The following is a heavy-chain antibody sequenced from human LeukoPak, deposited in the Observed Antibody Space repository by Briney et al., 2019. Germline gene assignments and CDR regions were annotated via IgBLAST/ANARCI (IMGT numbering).Heavy chain of an antibody. J-gene: IGHJ4*02. CDR2: INSGGSTL. CDR3: ARVSQWLVPY. CDR1: GFTFSSYE. D-gene: IGHD6-19*01. V-gene: IGHV3-48*03. Sequence: GGSLRLSCAASGFTFSSYEMNWVRQAPGKGLEWVSYINSGGSTLYYADSVKGRFTISRDNAKNSLYLQMNSLRAEDTAVYYCARVSQWLVPYWGQGTLVTVSS.